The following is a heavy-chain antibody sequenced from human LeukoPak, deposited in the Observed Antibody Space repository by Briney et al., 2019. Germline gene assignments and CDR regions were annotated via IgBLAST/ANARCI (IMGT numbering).Heavy chain of an antibody. Sequence: GGSLRLSCAASGFTFSSYWMSWVRQAPGKGLEWVANIKKDGSEKYYVDSVKGRFTISRDNAKNSLYLQMNSLRAEDTAVYYCASLAASSSRYTIYYMDVWGKGTTVTVSS. J-gene: IGHJ6*03. V-gene: IGHV3-7*01. CDR1: GFTFSSYW. CDR2: IKKDGSEK. D-gene: IGHD6-13*01. CDR3: ASLAASSSRYTIYYMDV.